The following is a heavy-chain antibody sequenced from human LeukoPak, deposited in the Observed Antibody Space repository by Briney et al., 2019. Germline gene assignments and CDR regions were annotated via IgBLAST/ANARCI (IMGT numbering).Heavy chain of an antibody. V-gene: IGHV4-59*08. CDR2: IYYSGST. Sequence: SETLSLTCTVSGGSISSYYWSWIRQPPGKGLEWIGYIYYSGSTNYNPSLKSRVTISVDMSKNQFSLKLSSVTAADTAVYYCARQSMVRGVIGRFDYWGQGTLVTVSS. CDR1: GGSISSYY. D-gene: IGHD3-10*01. CDR3: ARQSMVRGVIGRFDY. J-gene: IGHJ4*02.